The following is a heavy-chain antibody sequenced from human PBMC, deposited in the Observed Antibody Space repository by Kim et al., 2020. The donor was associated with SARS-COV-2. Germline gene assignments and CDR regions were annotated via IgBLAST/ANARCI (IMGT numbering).Heavy chain of an antibody. CDR2: ISYDGSNK. J-gene: IGHJ4*02. CDR1: GFTFSSYG. Sequence: GGSLRLSCAASGFTFSSYGMHWVRQAPGKGLEWVAVISYDGSNKYYADSVKGRFTISRDNSKNTLYLQMNSLRAEDTAVYYCAKDLWMVGKGGYFDYWGQGTLVTVSS. D-gene: IGHD1-26*01. CDR3: AKDLWMVGKGGYFDY. V-gene: IGHV3-30*18.